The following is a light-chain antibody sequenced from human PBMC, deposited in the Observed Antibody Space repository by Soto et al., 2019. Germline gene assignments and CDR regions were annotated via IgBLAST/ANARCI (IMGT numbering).Light chain of an antibody. Sequence: DIQMTQSPSTLSASVGDRVTITCRASQSISSWLAWYQQKPGKAPKLLIYDASSLESGAPSRFSGSGSGTEFTLTISSLQPDYFATYYCQQYNSYSTFGQGPKVDIK. CDR1: QSISSW. CDR2: DAS. V-gene: IGKV1-5*01. J-gene: IGKJ1*01. CDR3: QQYNSYST.